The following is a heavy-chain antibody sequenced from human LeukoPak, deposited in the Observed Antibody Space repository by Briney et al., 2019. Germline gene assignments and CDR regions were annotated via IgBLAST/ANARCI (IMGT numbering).Heavy chain of an antibody. D-gene: IGHD4-17*01. V-gene: IGHV1-46*03. CDR2: INPSGGST. J-gene: IGHJ6*03. CDR3: ARGTPVTPARLVFDYMDV. Sequence: ASVKVSCKASGYTFTGYYMHWVRQAPGQGLEWMGIINPSGGSTSYAQKFQGRVTMTRDTSTSTVYMELSSLRSEDTAVYYCARGTPVTPARLVFDYMDVWGKGTTVTVSS. CDR1: GYTFTGYY.